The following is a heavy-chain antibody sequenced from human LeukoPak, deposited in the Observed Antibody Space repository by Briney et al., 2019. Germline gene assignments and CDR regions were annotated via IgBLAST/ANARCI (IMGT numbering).Heavy chain of an antibody. D-gene: IGHD1-1*01. Sequence: GGSLTLSCAASGFIFTEYGMYWVRQAPGKGLEWVAFVRKDATDKKYADSVEGRFTISRDDSENTVYLKMNNLRVDDTAVYYCAKRSGPNSGPFDSWGQGTPVIVSS. CDR3: AKRSGPNSGPFDS. CDR2: VRKDATDK. V-gene: IGHV3-30*02. J-gene: IGHJ4*02. CDR1: GFIFTEYG.